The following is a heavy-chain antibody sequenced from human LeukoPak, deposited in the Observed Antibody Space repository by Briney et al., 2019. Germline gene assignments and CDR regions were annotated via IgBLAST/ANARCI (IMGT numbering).Heavy chain of an antibody. J-gene: IGHJ6*02. CDR3: ARAGRRFGESDYYYGMDV. Sequence: PGESLRLSCAASGFAFSNYAMTWVRQAPGKGLEWVSAISNTGGSTYYADSVKGRFTISRDNSKNTLYLQMNSLRAEDTAVYYCARAGRRFGESDYYYGMDVWGQGTTVTVSS. CDR1: GFAFSNYA. CDR2: ISNTGGST. D-gene: IGHD3-10*01. V-gene: IGHV3-23*01.